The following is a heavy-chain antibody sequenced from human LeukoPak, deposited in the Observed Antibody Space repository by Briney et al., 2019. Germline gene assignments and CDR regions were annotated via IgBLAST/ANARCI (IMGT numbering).Heavy chain of an antibody. Sequence: PGGSLRLSCAASGFTFSTYGMHWVRQAPGKGLEWVTFIHYDGSNKYYADSVKGRFTISRDNSKNTLYLQMNSLRAEDTAVYYCAKVGIGDSVSRDYYYTDVWGKGTTVTISS. CDR3: AKVGIGDSVSRDYYYTDV. CDR2: IHYDGSNK. J-gene: IGHJ6*03. V-gene: IGHV3-30*02. CDR1: GFTFSTYG. D-gene: IGHD3-10*01.